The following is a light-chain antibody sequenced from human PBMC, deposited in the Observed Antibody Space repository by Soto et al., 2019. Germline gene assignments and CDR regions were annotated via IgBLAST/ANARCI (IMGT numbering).Light chain of an antibody. V-gene: IGLV1-51*01. CDR3: GTWDRSLSAGSDV. Sequence: QSVLTQPPSVSAAPGQKVTISGSGSSSNIGNQYVSWYQQLPGPAPKLLIYDNNKRPSGIPDRLYGSKSGTSATLGITGLQTGDESDYYSGTWDRSLSAGSDVFGTGTKLTVL. CDR2: DNN. CDR1: SSNIGNQY. J-gene: IGLJ1*01.